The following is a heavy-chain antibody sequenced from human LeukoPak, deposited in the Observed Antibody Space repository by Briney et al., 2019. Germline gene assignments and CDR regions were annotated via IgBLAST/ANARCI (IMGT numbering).Heavy chain of an antibody. CDR2: ISYDGSNK. J-gene: IGHJ1*01. Sequence: PGGSLRLSCAASGFTFSTYGIHWVRQPPGKGLEWVAVISYDGSNKYYADSVKGRFTISRDNSKNTLYLQMNSLRAEDTAVYYCAKAIYSGSYYGLYFQHWGQGTLVTVSS. CDR3: AKAIYSGSYYGLYFQH. V-gene: IGHV3-30*18. CDR1: GFTFSTYG. D-gene: IGHD1-26*01.